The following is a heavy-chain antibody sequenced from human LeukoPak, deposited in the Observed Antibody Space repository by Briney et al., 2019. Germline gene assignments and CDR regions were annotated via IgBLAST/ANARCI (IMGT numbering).Heavy chain of an antibody. CDR2: IIPIFGTA. J-gene: IGHJ3*02. D-gene: IGHD5-18*01. Sequence: ASVKVSCKASGGTFSSYAISWVRQAPGQGLEWMGGIIPIFGTANYAQKFQGRVTITADESTSTAYMELSSLRSEDTAVYYCARDPHSYGYAFDIWGQGTMVTVSS. V-gene: IGHV1-69*13. CDR3: ARDPHSYGYAFDI. CDR1: GGTFSSYA.